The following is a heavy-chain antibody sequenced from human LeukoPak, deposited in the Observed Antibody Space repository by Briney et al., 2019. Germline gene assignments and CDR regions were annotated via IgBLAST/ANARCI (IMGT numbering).Heavy chain of an antibody. J-gene: IGHJ4*02. CDR3: ASSNPRRNYYDSSGYYY. D-gene: IGHD3-22*01. Sequence: PGGSLRLSCAASGFTFSSYWMPWVRQAPGKGLVWVSRINSDGSSTSYADSVKGRFTISRDNAKNTLYLQMNSLRAEDTAVYYCASSNPRRNYYDSSGYYYWGQGTLVTVSS. CDR1: GFTFSSYW. CDR2: INSDGSST. V-gene: IGHV3-74*01.